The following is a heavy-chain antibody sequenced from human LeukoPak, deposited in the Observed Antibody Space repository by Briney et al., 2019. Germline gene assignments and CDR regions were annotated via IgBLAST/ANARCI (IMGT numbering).Heavy chain of an antibody. CDR3: ARDRVWTVLY. J-gene: IGHJ4*02. V-gene: IGHV3-21*01. D-gene: IGHD6-13*01. Sequence: GGSLRLSCAASGFTFSSYSMNWVRQAPGKGLEWVSSISSSSSYIYYADSVKGRFTISRDNAKNSLYLQMNSLKTEDTAVYYCARDRVWTVLYWGQGTLVTVSS. CDR1: GFTFSSYS. CDR2: ISSSSSYI.